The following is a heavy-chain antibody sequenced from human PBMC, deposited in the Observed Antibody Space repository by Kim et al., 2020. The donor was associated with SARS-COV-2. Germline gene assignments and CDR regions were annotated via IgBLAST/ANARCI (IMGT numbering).Heavy chain of an antibody. CDR1: GFTFSSYG. CDR3: ARDWRPQLWFGLATFDY. Sequence: GGSLRLSCAASGFTFSSYGMHWVRQAPGKGLEWVAVISYDGSNKYYADSVKGRFTISRDNSKNTLYLQMNSLRAEDTAVYYCARDWRPQLWFGLATFDY. CDR2: ISYDGSNK. J-gene: IGHJ4*01. D-gene: IGHD3-10*01. V-gene: IGHV3-33*05.